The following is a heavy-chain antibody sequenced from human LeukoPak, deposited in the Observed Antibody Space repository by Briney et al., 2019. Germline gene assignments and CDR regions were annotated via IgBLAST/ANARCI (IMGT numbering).Heavy chain of an antibody. V-gene: IGHV3-30*02. CDR3: AREDYYDSSGYFDY. Sequence: GGSLRLSCAASGFTFSSYGMHWVRQAPGKGLEWVAFTRYDGSNKYYADSVKDRFTISRDNSKNTLYLQMNSLRTEDTAVYYCAREDYYDSSGYFDYWGQGTLVTVSS. D-gene: IGHD3-22*01. CDR2: TRYDGSNK. CDR1: GFTFSSYG. J-gene: IGHJ4*02.